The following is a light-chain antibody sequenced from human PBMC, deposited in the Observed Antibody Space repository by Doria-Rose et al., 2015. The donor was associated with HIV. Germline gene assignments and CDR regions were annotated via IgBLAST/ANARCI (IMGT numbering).Light chain of an antibody. CDR3: HQYGTSWT. CDR2: DGS. Sequence: EIVLTQSPGTQSLSPGERATLSCRASQSFSSTCLAWYQQKPGQAPSLLIYDGSTRATGIPDRFSASGSGTDFTLTINRLEPEDFALYYCHQYGTSWTFGQGTKVEI. V-gene: IGKV3-20*01. J-gene: IGKJ1*01. CDR1: QSFSSTC.